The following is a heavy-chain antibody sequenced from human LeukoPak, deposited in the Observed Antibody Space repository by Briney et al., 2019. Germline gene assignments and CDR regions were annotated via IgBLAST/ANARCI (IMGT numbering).Heavy chain of an antibody. CDR3: ARVSGWNPLEAAHLDY. CDR1: GASLSHYY. CDR2: IFYSGST. Sequence: SETLSLTCSVSGASLSHYYWSWIRQPPGKGLEWIGYIFYSGSTTYNPSLKSRVTISVDTSRYQCSLKLSSVTAADTAVYYCARVSGWNPLEAAHLDYWGQGTLVTVSS. V-gene: IGHV4-59*12. J-gene: IGHJ4*02. D-gene: IGHD6-19*01.